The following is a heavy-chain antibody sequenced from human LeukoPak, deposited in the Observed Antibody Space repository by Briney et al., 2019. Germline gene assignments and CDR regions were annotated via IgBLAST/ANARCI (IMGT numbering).Heavy chain of an antibody. CDR2: ISSSGSAI. V-gene: IGHV3-11*01. J-gene: IGHJ4*02. CDR1: GFTFSDYY. Sequence: PGGSLRLSCAASGFTFSDYYMSWIRQAPGKGLEWVSYISSSGSAIYYADSVKSRFTISRDNAKNSLYLQMNSLRAEDTAVYYCARAKSDTAMVTLFDYWGQGTLVTVSS. D-gene: IGHD5-18*01. CDR3: ARAKSDTAMVTLFDY.